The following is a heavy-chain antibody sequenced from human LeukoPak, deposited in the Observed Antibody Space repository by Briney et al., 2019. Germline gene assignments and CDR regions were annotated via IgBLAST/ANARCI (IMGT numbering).Heavy chain of an antibody. D-gene: IGHD3-3*01. CDR3: ARDQTYYDFWSGYPSYYFDY. CDR1: GYTFTRYY. Sequence: ASVKVSCKASGYTFTRYYMHWVRQAPGQGLEWMGWINPNSGGTNYAQKFQGRVTMTRDTSISTAYMELSRLRADDTAVYYCARDQTYYDFWSGYPSYYFDYWGQGTLVTVSS. J-gene: IGHJ4*02. V-gene: IGHV1-2*02. CDR2: INPNSGGT.